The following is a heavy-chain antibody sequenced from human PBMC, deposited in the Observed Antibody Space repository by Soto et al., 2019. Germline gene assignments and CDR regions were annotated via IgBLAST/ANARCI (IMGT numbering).Heavy chain of an antibody. Sequence: ASVKVSCKASGYTFTGYYMHWVRQAPGQGLEWMGRINPNSGGTNYAQKFQGWVTMTRDTSISTAYMELSRLRSDDTAVYYCARDGYSSSTIDYYYYGMDVWGQGTTVTVSS. CDR1: GYTFTGYY. D-gene: IGHD6-13*01. V-gene: IGHV1-2*04. CDR3: ARDGYSSSTIDYYYYGMDV. CDR2: INPNSGGT. J-gene: IGHJ6*02.